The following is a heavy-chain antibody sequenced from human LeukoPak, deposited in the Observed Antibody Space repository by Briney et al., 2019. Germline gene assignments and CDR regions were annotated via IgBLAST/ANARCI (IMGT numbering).Heavy chain of an antibody. CDR2: INPNSGDT. CDR1: GYTFTGYF. Sequence: GASVKVSCKASGYTFTGYFMHWVRQAPGQGLEWMGWINPNSGDTYYAEKFQGRVTMTRDTASSTAYMDLRRLRSDDTAAYYCVRDKYDRSDYYASGYYYYMDVWGKGTTVTISS. D-gene: IGHD3-22*01. V-gene: IGHV1-2*02. CDR3: VRDKYDRSDYYASGYYYYMDV. J-gene: IGHJ6*03.